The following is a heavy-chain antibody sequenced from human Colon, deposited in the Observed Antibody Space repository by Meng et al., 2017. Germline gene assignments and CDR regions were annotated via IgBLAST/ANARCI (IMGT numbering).Heavy chain of an antibody. J-gene: IGHJ4*02. Sequence: EVQLLESGGGLVQPGGSLRLSCDASGFTFSSHAMTWVRQVPGKGLEWVSSISGSGASTYYADSVKGRFTISRENSKNTLYVQMNSLRVEDTAVYYCAKDLGFDDYWGQGTLVTVSS. V-gene: IGHV3-23*01. CDR3: AKDLGFDDY. CDR2: ISGSGAST. D-gene: IGHD3-16*01. CDR1: GFTFSSHA.